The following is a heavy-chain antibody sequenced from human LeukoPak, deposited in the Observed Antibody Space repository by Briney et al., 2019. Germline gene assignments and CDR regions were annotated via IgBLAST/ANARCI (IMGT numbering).Heavy chain of an antibody. CDR3: AREMGGAAAGYNWFDP. V-gene: IGHV1-3*01. D-gene: IGHD6-13*01. J-gene: IGHJ5*02. Sequence: GASVKVSCTASGYTFTSYAMHWVRQAPGQRLEWMGWINAGNGNTKYSQKFQGRVTITRDTSASTAYMELSSLRSEDTAVYYCAREMGGAAAGYNWFDPWGQGTLVTVSS. CDR2: INAGNGNT. CDR1: GYTFTSYA.